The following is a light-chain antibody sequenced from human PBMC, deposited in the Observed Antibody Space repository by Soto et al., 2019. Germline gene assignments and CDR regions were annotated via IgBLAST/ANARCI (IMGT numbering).Light chain of an antibody. CDR1: SSNIGAGYD. Sequence: QSVLKQPPSVSGAPGQRVTISCTGSSSNIGAGYDVHWYQQLPGTAPKLLIYGNSNRPSGVPDRFSGSKSGTSASLAITGLKAEDEADYYCQSDDSSLSGYVFGTGTKVTVL. CDR2: GNS. J-gene: IGLJ1*01. CDR3: QSDDSSLSGYV. V-gene: IGLV1-40*01.